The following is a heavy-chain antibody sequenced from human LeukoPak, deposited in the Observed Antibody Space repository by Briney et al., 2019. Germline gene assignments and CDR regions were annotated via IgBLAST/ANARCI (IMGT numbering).Heavy chain of an antibody. CDR3: ARERRPLGVRGVIRWFDP. D-gene: IGHD3-10*01. Sequence: ASVKVSCKASGYTFTSYYIHWVRQAPGQGLEWMGIINPSGGSTSYARKFQGRVTMTRDTSTSTVYMELSSLRSEDTAVYYCARERRPLGVRGVIRWFDPWGQGTLVTVSS. CDR2: INPSGGST. V-gene: IGHV1-46*01. CDR1: GYTFTSYY. J-gene: IGHJ5*02.